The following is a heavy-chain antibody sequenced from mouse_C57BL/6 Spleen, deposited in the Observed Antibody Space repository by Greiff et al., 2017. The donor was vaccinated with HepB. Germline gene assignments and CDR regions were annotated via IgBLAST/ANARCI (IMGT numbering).Heavy chain of an antibody. D-gene: IGHD1-1*01. J-gene: IGHJ2*01. CDR3: TRRKGVFITTVVDYFDY. CDR1: GYTFTDYE. Sequence: VQLQQSGAELVRPGASVTLSCKASGYTFTDYEMHWVKQTPVHGLEWIGAIDPETGGTAYNQKFKGKAILTADKSSSTAYMELRSLTSEDSAVYYCTRRKGVFITTVVDYFDYWGQGTTLTVSS. V-gene: IGHV1-15*01. CDR2: IDPETGGT.